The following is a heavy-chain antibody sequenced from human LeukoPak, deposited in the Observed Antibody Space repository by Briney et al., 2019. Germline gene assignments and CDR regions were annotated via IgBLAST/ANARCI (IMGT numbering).Heavy chain of an antibody. CDR2: ISGSGGST. D-gene: IGHD5-12*01. Sequence: SGGSLRLSCSVSGFTFSIYAMSWVRQAPGKGLEWVSGISGSGGSTFYADSVRGRFTISRDNSKNTLYLQMNGLRVEDTAKYYCAKGAGGYDADYFDYWGQGTLVTVSS. J-gene: IGHJ4*02. V-gene: IGHV3-23*01. CDR1: GFTFSIYA. CDR3: AKGAGGYDADYFDY.